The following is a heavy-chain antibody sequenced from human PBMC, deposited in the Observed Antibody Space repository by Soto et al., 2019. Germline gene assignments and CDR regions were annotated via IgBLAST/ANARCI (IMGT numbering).Heavy chain of an antibody. D-gene: IGHD3-22*01. J-gene: IGHJ3*02. V-gene: IGHV4-30-4*01. Sequence: SETLSLTCTVSGDSISSGDYYWSWIRQPPGKGLEWIGYIHYSGITYYNPSLKSRLSISVDGSKSQISLKVRSVTAADTAVYYCARDYYDRSRNAFDIWGRGTMVTVSS. CDR2: IHYSGIT. CDR3: ARDYYDRSRNAFDI. CDR1: GDSISSGDYY.